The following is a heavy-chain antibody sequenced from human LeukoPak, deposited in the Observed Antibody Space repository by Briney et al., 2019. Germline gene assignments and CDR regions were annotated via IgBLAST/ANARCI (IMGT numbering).Heavy chain of an antibody. D-gene: IGHD3-10*01. Sequence: SETLSLTCTVSGGSISSSSYYWGWIRQPPGKGLEWIGSIYYSGSTYDNPSLNSRVTIAVDTSKNQFSLKLSSVTAADTAVYYCARVKAPSGWYYYMDVWGKGTTVTVSS. V-gene: IGHV4-39*07. CDR3: ARVKAPSGWYYYMDV. J-gene: IGHJ6*03. CDR1: GGSISSSSYY. CDR2: IYYSGST.